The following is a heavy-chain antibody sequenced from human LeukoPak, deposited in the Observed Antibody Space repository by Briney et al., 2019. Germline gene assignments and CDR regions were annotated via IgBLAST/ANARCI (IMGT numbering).Heavy chain of an antibody. V-gene: IGHV4-39*07. CDR1: GGSINIKNYY. D-gene: IGHD6-19*01. CDR2: IYYTGNT. J-gene: IGHJ4*02. Sequence: SETLSLTCSVSGGSINIKNYYWAWVRQPPGKALEWVGSIYYTGNTFYNPSLQSRVTMSVDTSKNQFSLKLKSVTAADTAVYYCARVFAVPYFDYWGQGTLVTVSS. CDR3: ARVFAVPYFDY.